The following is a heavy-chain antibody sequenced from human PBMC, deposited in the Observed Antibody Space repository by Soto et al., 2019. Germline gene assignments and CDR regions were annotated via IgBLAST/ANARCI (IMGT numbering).Heavy chain of an antibody. CDR1: GGSISSSSYY. V-gene: IGHV4-39*07. CDR3: ARRRTPDY. Sequence: SETLSLTCTVSGGSISSSSYYWGWIRQPPGKGLEWIGSIYYSGSTYYNPSLKSRVTISVDTSKNQFSLKLSSVTAADTAVYYCARRRTPDYWGQGTLVTVSS. J-gene: IGHJ4*02. CDR2: IYYSGST.